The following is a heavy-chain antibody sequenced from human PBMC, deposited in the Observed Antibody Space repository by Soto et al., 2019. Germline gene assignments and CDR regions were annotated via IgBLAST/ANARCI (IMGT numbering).Heavy chain of an antibody. CDR1: GFTFSSYS. J-gene: IGHJ4*02. CDR3: AREVSYPALAHFDY. D-gene: IGHD5-18*01. Sequence: EVQLVESGGGLVQPGGSLRLSCAASGFTFSSYSMNWVRQAPGKGLEWLSYISSSISTMHYADSVKGRFTISRDNAKNSLYLQINSLRDEDTAVYYCAREVSYPALAHFDYWGQGTLVTVSS. CDR2: ISSSISTM. V-gene: IGHV3-48*02.